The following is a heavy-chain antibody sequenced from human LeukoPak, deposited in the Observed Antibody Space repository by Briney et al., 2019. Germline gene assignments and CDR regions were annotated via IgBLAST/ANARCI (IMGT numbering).Heavy chain of an antibody. J-gene: IGHJ1*01. CDR2: IYYSGRT. Sequence: PSETLSFTCTVSGDSISSTSYYWGWIRQPPGKGLEWIGTIYYSGRTYYNPSLKSRVTIFVDTAKNQVSLKLSSVTAADTAVYYCARPSGSYRAEYFQHWGQGTLVTVSS. V-gene: IGHV4-39*01. CDR1: GDSISSTSYY. CDR3: ARPSGSYRAEYFQH. D-gene: IGHD1-26*01.